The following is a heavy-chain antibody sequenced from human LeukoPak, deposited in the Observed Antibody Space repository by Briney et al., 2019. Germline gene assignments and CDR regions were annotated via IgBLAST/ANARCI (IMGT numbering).Heavy chain of an antibody. CDR3: ARDSEMATIMFDY. CDR2: ISSSSSYI. V-gene: IGHV3-21*01. CDR1: GFTFSSYS. D-gene: IGHD5-12*01. Sequence: GGSLRLSCAASGFTFSSYSMNWVRQAPGKGLEWVSSISSSSSYIYYADSVKGRFTISRDNAKNSLYLQMNSLRAEDTAVYYCARDSEMATIMFDYWGQGTLVTVSS. J-gene: IGHJ4*02.